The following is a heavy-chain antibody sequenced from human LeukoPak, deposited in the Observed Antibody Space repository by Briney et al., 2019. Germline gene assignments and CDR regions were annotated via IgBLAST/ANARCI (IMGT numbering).Heavy chain of an antibody. J-gene: IGHJ6*03. Sequence: PSETLSLTCAVYGGSFSGYYWSWIRQPPGKGLEWIGEINHSGSTNYNPSLKSRVTISVDTSKNQFSLKLSSVTAADTAVYYCARCGSKYYYHMDVWGKGTTVTISS. CDR1: GGSFSGYY. D-gene: IGHD3-10*01. CDR2: INHSGST. CDR3: ARCGSKYYYHMDV. V-gene: IGHV4-34*01.